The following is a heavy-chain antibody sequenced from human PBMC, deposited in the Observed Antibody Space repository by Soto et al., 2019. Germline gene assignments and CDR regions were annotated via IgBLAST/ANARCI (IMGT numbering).Heavy chain of an antibody. CDR1: GYAFTMFY. J-gene: IGHJ5*02. Sequence: VQLVQSGAEVREPGASVMLSCKTSGYAFTMFYMSWVRQAPGQGLEWMGTINADGGRTTYAKNFRGRLTMTSDTSTGTIYMELSSLKSDDTAVYYCARAMAAADKWESRFWLDPWGQGALVTVSS. CDR2: INADGGRT. D-gene: IGHD6-25*01. V-gene: IGHV1-46*01. CDR3: ARAMAAADKWESRFWLDP.